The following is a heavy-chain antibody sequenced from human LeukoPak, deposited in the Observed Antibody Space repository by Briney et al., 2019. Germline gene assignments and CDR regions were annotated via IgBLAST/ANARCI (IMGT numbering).Heavy chain of an antibody. Sequence: SSETLSLTCTVSGGSIRGSNYYWGRIRQPPGKGLEWIGSMYYSGNTHYNPSLKSRVTISVDTSKNQFSLKLSSVTAADTAVYYCARRNSGSYYRSAFDIWGQGTMVTVSS. CDR3: ARRNSGSYYRSAFDI. J-gene: IGHJ3*02. CDR2: MYYSGNT. CDR1: GGSIRGSNYY. V-gene: IGHV4-39*01. D-gene: IGHD1-26*01.